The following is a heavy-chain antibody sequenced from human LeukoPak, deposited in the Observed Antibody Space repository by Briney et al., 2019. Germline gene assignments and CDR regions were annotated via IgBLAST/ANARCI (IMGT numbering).Heavy chain of an antibody. D-gene: IGHD3-10*01. J-gene: IGHJ6*03. CDR2: IYYSGST. Sequence: PSETLSLTCTVSGGSISSGGYYWSWIRQHPGKGLEWIGYIYYSGSTYYNPSLKSRVTISVDTSKNQFSLKLSSVTAADTAVYYCAAPLWFREGYYMGVWGKGTTVTVSS. V-gene: IGHV4-31*03. CDR3: AAPLWFREGYYMGV. CDR1: GGSISSGGYY.